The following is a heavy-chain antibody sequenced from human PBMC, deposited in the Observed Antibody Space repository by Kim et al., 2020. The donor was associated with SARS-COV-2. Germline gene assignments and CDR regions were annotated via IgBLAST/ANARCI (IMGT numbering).Heavy chain of an antibody. D-gene: IGHD2-15*01. J-gene: IGHJ6*02. Sequence: ENGRFTISRDNTKNTLYLKMNSLRAEDTAVYYCARDCSGGTCYSGYAMDVWGQGTTVTVSS. V-gene: IGHV3-30*07. CDR3: ARDCSGGTCYSGYAMDV.